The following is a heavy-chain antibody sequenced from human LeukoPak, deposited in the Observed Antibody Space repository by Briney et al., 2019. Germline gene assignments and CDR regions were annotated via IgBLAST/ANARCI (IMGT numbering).Heavy chain of an antibody. J-gene: IGHJ6*02. V-gene: IGHV4-59*08. CDR3: ARHGSGSYYWNYYYYGMDV. D-gene: IGHD3-10*01. Sequence: SETLSLTCTVSGGSISSYYWSWIRQPPGKGLEWIGYIYYSGSTNYNPSLKSRVTISVDTSKNQFSLKLSSVTAADTAVYYCARHGSGSYYWNYYYYGMDVWGQGTTVTVSS. CDR1: GGSISSYY. CDR2: IYYSGST.